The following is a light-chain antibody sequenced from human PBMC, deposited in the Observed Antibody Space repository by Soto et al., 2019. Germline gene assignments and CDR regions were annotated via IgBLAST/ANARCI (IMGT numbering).Light chain of an antibody. CDR1: QSISSW. J-gene: IGKJ1*01. CDR3: QQYSTSYRT. CDR2: KAS. Sequence: DMQMTQSPSTLSASVGDRVTITCRASQSISSWLAWYQQKPGKAPKLLIYKASRLESGVPSRFSGSGSGTEFILTISSLPPDDFATYYCQQYSTSYRTFGEGTRVEIK. V-gene: IGKV1-5*03.